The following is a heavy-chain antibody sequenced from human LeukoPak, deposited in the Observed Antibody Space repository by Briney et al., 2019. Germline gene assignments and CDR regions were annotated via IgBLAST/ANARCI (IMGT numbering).Heavy chain of an antibody. J-gene: IGHJ5*02. V-gene: IGHV4-4*02. D-gene: IGHD3-10*01. CDR2: IYHSGST. CDR1: GGSISSSNW. CDR3: ARGGYYGSGSYYNYNWFDP. Sequence: SETLSLTCAVSGGSISSSNWWSWVCQPPGKGLEWIGEIYHSGSTNYNPSLKSRVTISVDKSKNQFSLKLSSVTAADTAVYYCARGGYYGSGSYYNYNWFDPWGQGTLVTVSS.